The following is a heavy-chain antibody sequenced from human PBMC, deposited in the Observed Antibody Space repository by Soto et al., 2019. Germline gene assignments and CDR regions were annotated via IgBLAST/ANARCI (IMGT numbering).Heavy chain of an antibody. CDR3: ARDSCSRGSCYRFFDYYGMDV. J-gene: IGHJ6*02. D-gene: IGHD2-15*01. Sequence: SVKVSCKASGGTFSSYAISWVRQAPGQGLEWMGGIIPIFGTANYAQKFQGRVTITADESTSTAYMELSSLRSEDTAVYYCARDSCSRGSCYRFFDYYGMDVWGQGTTVTVSS. V-gene: IGHV1-69*13. CDR1: GGTFSSYA. CDR2: IIPIFGTA.